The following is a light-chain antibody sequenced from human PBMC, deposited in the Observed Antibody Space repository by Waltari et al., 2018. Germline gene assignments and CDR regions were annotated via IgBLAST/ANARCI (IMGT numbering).Light chain of an antibody. Sequence: DIVMTQSPDSLAVSLGERATINCKSSQSVLYSSNNNNYLAWYQQKPGQPPKLLIYWASIRESGVPDQFSGSGSGTDFTLTISSLQAEDVAVYYCQQYYSTSWTFGQGTKVEIK. J-gene: IGKJ1*01. CDR3: QQYYSTSWT. V-gene: IGKV4-1*01. CDR1: QSVLYSSNNNNY. CDR2: WAS.